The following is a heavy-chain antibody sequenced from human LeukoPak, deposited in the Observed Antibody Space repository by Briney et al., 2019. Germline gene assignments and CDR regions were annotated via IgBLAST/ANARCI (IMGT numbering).Heavy chain of an antibody. Sequence: SETLSLTCTVSGGSISSSSYYWGWIRQPPGKGLEWIGSIYYSGSTYYNPSLKSRVTMSVDTSKNQFSLKLSSVTAADTAVYYCASATYYDFWSGQYYFDYWGQGTLVTVSS. CDR3: ASATYYDFWSGQYYFDY. D-gene: IGHD3-3*01. CDR1: GGSISSSSYY. J-gene: IGHJ4*02. V-gene: IGHV4-39*01. CDR2: IYYSGST.